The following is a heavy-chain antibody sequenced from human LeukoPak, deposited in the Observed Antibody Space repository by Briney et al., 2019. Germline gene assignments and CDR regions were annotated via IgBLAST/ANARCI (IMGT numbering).Heavy chain of an antibody. D-gene: IGHD3-22*01. Sequence: PSETLSLTCTVSGGSISSYYWSWIRQPPGKGLEWIGYIYYSGSTNYNPSLKSRVTISVDTSKNQFSLKLSSVTAADTAVYYCARAYYDSSGYLLYFDYWGQGTLVTVSS. CDR3: ARAYYDSSGYLLYFDY. V-gene: IGHV4-59*01. J-gene: IGHJ4*02. CDR2: IYYSGST. CDR1: GGSISSYY.